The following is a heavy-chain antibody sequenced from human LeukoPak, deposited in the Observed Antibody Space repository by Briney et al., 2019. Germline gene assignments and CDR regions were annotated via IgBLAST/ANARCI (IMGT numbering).Heavy chain of an antibody. Sequence: GGSLRLSCAASGFTFSSHSMNWVRQAPGKGLEWVSYISSSSSTIYYADSVKGRFTISRDNAKNTLYLQMNSLRAEDTAVYYSARVPVPGGGYYYWGQGTLVTVSS. J-gene: IGHJ4*02. CDR3: ARVPVPGGGYYY. CDR1: GFTFSSHS. D-gene: IGHD2-21*01. V-gene: IGHV3-48*01. CDR2: ISSSSSTI.